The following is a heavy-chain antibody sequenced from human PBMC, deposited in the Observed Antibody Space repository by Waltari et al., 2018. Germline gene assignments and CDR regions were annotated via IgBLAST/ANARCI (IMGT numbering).Heavy chain of an antibody. V-gene: IGHV3-53*01. Sequence: EVQRVESGGALVQPGGSLRLSRVASGPPVSAHYMRCGRQAPGGGVEWVSVIYSGGSTFYADSVKGRFTISRDNSKNALYLQMSSLRAEDTAVYFCASCSRSSCYQGGFDYWGQGTLVTFTS. J-gene: IGHJ4*02. CDR1: GPPVSAHY. CDR3: ASCSRSSCYQGGFDY. CDR2: IYSGGST. D-gene: IGHD2-2*01.